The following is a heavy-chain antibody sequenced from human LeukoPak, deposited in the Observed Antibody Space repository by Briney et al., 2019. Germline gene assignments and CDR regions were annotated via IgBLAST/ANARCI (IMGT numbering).Heavy chain of an antibody. V-gene: IGHV3-48*01. D-gene: IGHD3-22*01. J-gene: IGHJ4*02. CDR1: GFIFSSYS. Sequence: GGSLRLSCAASGFIFSSYSMKWVRQAPGKGLEWVSYISSSSSTIYYADSVKGRFIISRDNNNNNLYLQIISLRADDTAVYYCARTEYDSSGYGLEYFDYWGQGTLVTVSS. CDR2: ISSSSSTI. CDR3: ARTEYDSSGYGLEYFDY.